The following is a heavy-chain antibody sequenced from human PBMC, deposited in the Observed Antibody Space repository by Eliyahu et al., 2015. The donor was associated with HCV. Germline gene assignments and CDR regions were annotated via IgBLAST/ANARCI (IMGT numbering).Heavy chain of an antibody. Sequence: QVQLQESGPGLVKPSETLSLXCTISGGXLNXYYWSWIRQPPGKGLEWXGYIXYSENTNYNPSLKSRVTISLNTSKNQFSLKLSSVTAADTAVYYCVRHEDHDFWSGYRWYFDLWGRGTLVTVSS. CDR1: GGXLNXYY. D-gene: IGHD3-3*01. J-gene: IGHJ2*01. V-gene: IGHV4-59*08. CDR3: VRHEDHDFWSGYRWYFDL. CDR2: IXYSENT.